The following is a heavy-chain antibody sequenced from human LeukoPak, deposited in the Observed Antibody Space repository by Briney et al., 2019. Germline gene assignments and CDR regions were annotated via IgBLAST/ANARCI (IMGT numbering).Heavy chain of an antibody. CDR1: GYTFTSYD. Sequence: GASVKVSCKASGYTFTSYDINWVRQATGQGLEWMGWISAYNGNTNYAQTLQGRVTMTTDTSTNTAYMELRSLRSDDTAVYYCARELVRYYYGSGSYYGNNWFDPWGQGTLVTVSS. V-gene: IGHV1-18*01. CDR2: ISAYNGNT. CDR3: ARELVRYYYGSGSYYGNNWFDP. J-gene: IGHJ5*02. D-gene: IGHD3-10*01.